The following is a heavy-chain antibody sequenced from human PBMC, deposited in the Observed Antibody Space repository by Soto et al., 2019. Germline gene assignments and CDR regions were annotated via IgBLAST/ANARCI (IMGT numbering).Heavy chain of an antibody. Sequence: RLSCAASGFTFSSYAMSWVRQAPGKGLEWVSAISGSGGSTYYADSVKGRFTISRDNSKNTLYLQMNSLRAEDTAVYYCAKPQYTAMVIGDRGYLAPGTLDTVSS. CDR2: ISGSGGST. CDR1: GFTFSSYA. J-gene: IGHJ4*02. V-gene: IGHV3-23*01. D-gene: IGHD5-18*01. CDR3: AKPQYTAMVIGDRGY.